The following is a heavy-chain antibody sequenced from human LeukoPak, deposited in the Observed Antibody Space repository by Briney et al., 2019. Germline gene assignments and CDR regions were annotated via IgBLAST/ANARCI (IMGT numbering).Heavy chain of an antibody. J-gene: IGHJ3*02. CDR2: INTNSGGT. CDR3: ARDRFSYYDFWSGYTPESDAFDI. Sequence: ASVKVSCTASGYTLTGYYMHWVRQAPGQGLEWMGWINTNSGGTNYAQTFQGRVTMTRDTSISTAYMDLSRLRSDDTAVYYCARDRFSYYDFWSGYTPESDAFDIWGQGTMVTVSS. V-gene: IGHV1-2*02. D-gene: IGHD3-3*01. CDR1: GYTLTGYY.